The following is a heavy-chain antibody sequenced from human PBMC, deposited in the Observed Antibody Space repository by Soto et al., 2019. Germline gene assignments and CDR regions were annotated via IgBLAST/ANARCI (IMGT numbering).Heavy chain of an antibody. CDR3: ASHAVHSTDFTXY. J-gene: IGHJ4*02. CDR2: IYYSGST. D-gene: IGHD6-13*01. V-gene: IGHV4-39*01. Sequence: PSETLSLTCTVSGGSISSSSYYWGWIRQPPGKGLEWIGSIYYSGSTYYNPSLKSRVTISVDTSKNQFSLKLSSATAADTAVYYCASHAVHSTDFTXYWGQVTLVTVSS. CDR1: GGSISSSSYY.